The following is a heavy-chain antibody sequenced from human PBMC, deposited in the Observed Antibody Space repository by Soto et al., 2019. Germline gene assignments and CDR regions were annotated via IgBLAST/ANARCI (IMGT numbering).Heavy chain of an antibody. CDR1: CYTFTSYG. V-gene: IGHV1-18*04. CDR3: APVFVDSSGYYPGGAFDI. J-gene: IGHJ3*02. Sequence: ASVKVCCKASCYTFTSYGISWVRQAPGQGLEWMGWISAYNGSTNYAQKLQGSVTMTTDTSTSTAYMELRSLRSDDKAEYYCAPVFVDSSGYYPGGAFDIWRQGTMVPVSS. CDR2: ISAYNGST. D-gene: IGHD3-22*01.